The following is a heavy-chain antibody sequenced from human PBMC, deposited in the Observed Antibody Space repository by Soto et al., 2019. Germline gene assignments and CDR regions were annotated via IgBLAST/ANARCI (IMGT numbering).Heavy chain of an antibody. J-gene: IGHJ3*02. D-gene: IGHD3-9*01. CDR2: FDPEDGET. V-gene: IGHV1-24*01. CDR1: GYTLTELS. CDR3: ATPDILTGYTIDGHAFDI. Sequence: ASVKVSCKVSGYTLTELSMHWVRKAPGKGLEWMGGFDPEDGETIYAQKFQGRVTMTEDTSTDTAYMELSSLRSEDTAVYYCATPDILTGYTIDGHAFDIWGQGTMVTVSS.